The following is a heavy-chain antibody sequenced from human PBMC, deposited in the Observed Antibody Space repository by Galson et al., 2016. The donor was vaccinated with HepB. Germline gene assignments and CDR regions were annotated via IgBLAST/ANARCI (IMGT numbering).Heavy chain of an antibody. CDR1: GYTFTGYY. Sequence: SVKVSCKASGYTFTGYYMHWVRQAPGQGLEWMGWINPNSGGTNYAQKFQGRVTMTRDTSISTAYMELSRLRSDDTAVYYCARNGNVGATGVFYYYYYGMDVWGQGNPGHRLV. CDR2: INPNSGGT. CDR3: ARNGNVGATGVFYYYYYGMDV. J-gene: IGHJ6*02. D-gene: IGHD1-26*01. V-gene: IGHV1-2*02.